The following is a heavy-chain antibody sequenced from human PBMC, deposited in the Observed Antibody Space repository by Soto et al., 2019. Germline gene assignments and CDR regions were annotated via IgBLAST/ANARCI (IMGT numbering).Heavy chain of an antibody. CDR1: GFTFSSYA. D-gene: IGHD6-13*01. Sequence: GGSLRLSCAASGFTFSSYAMSWVRQAPGKGLEWVSPISGSGGSTYYADSVKGRFTISRDNSKNTLYLQMNSLRAEDTAVYYCAKIRAAGRDSFDIWAQGTMVTVSS. CDR3: AKIRAAGRDSFDI. CDR2: ISGSGGST. J-gene: IGHJ3*02. V-gene: IGHV3-23*01.